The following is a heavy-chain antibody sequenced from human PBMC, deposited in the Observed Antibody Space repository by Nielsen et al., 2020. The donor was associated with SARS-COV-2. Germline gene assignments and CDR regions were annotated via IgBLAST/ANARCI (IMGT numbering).Heavy chain of an antibody. CDR3: ARGGRIHLYLLAFDI. V-gene: IGHV1-18*01. D-gene: IGHD5-18*01. J-gene: IGHJ3*02. CDR2: ISAYNGNA. CDR1: GYSFNTYG. Sequence: ASVKVSCKASGYSFNTYGITWVRQAPGQGLEWMGWISAYNGNANYGQKFQGRLTMTTDKSTTTAYMELRSLRSDDTAVYFCARGGRIHLYLLAFDIWGQGTMVTVSS.